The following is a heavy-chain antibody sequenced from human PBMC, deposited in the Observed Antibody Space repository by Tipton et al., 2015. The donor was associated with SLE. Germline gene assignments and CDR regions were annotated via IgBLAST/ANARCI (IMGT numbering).Heavy chain of an antibody. J-gene: IGHJ4*03. Sequence: GLVKPSENLSLTCAVYGGSFSGYYWSWIRQPPGKGLEWIGEINHSGSTNYNPSLKSRVTISVDTSKNQFSLKLSSVTAADTAVYYCARGVLRPFDYWGQGTTVTVSS. D-gene: IGHD1-1*01. V-gene: IGHV4-34*01. CDR2: INHSGST. CDR1: GGSFSGYY. CDR3: ARGVLRPFDY.